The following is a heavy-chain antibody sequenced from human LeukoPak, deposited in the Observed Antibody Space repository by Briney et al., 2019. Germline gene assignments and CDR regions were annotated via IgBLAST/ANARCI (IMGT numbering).Heavy chain of an antibody. CDR2: ISSSSSYI. V-gene: IGHV3-21*01. CDR1: GFTFSSYT. Sequence: GGSLRLSCAASGFTFSSYTMNWVRQAPGKGLEWVSSISSSSSYIYYADSVKGRFTIPRDNAKNSLYLQMNSLRAEDTAVYYCAREIHLDYWGQGTLVTASS. J-gene: IGHJ4*02. CDR3: AREIHLDY.